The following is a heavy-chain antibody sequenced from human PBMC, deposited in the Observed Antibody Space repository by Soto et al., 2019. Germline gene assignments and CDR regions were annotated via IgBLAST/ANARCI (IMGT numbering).Heavy chain of an antibody. CDR3: ATRGNDDAFDI. D-gene: IGHD1-1*01. CDR2: IIPIFGTA. J-gene: IGHJ3*02. CDR1: GGTFSSYA. V-gene: IGHV1-69*01. Sequence: QVQLVQSGAEVKKPGSSVKVSCKASGGTFSSYAISWVRQAPGQGLEWMGGIIPIFGTANYAETFQSRVTITADESTSTAYTELSSLRSEDTDVYYCATRGNDDAFDIWGQGTMVTVSS.